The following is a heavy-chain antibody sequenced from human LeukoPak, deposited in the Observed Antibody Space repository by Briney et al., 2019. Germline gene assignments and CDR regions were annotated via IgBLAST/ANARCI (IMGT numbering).Heavy chain of an antibody. CDR2: ISGSGGST. CDR1: GFTFSSYA. J-gene: IGHJ4*02. CDR3: AKGVGYCSSTSWYPWYFDY. Sequence: GGSLRLSCAASGFTFSSYAMSWVRQAPGKGLEWVSAISGSGGSTYYADSVKGRFTISRDNSKNTLYLQMNSLRAEDTAVYYCAKGVGYCSSTSWYPWYFDYWGQGTLVTVSS. V-gene: IGHV3-23*01. D-gene: IGHD2-2*01.